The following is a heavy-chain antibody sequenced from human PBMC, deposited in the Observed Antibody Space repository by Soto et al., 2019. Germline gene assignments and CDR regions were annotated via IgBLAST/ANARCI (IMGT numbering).Heavy chain of an antibody. J-gene: IGHJ4*01. D-gene: IGHD6-19*01. Sequence: PGGSLRLSCAASGFTFSSYAMSWVRQAPGKGLEWVSAISGTGASTYYADSVKGRFTISRDISKNTLYLQMNSLRADDTAIYYCANEALYSIGWYQNWGHGTLVPASP. CDR1: GFTFSSYA. V-gene: IGHV3-23*01. CDR2: ISGTGAST. CDR3: ANEALYSIGWYQN.